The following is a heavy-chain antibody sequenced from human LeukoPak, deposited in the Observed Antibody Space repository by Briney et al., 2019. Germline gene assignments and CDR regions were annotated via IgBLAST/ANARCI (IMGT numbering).Heavy chain of an antibody. J-gene: IGHJ6*03. CDR2: INPSGRI. D-gene: IGHD3-22*01. Sequence: PSETLSLTCAGYGGSFSGYYWTWIRQAPGKGLEWIGEINPSGRISYNPSLKSRLTISVDASKNQFSLNLRSLTAADTAVYYCARGRQEVSMIVVVMTAVSYYLDVWGKGTTVTVS. CDR1: GGSFSGYY. V-gene: IGHV4-34*01. CDR3: ARGRQEVSMIVVVMTAVSYYLDV.